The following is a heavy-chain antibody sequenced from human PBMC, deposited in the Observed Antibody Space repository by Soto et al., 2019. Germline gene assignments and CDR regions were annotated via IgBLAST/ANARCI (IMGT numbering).Heavy chain of an antibody. CDR2: INAGNGNT. CDR1: GYTFTSYA. Sequence: ASVKVSCKASGYTFTSYAMQWVRQAPGQRLEWMGWINAGNGNTKYSQKFQGRVTITRDTSASTAYMELSSLRSEDTAVYYCARSWWLPNARNNDYWGQGTLVTVSS. CDR3: ARSWWLPNARNNDY. J-gene: IGHJ4*02. V-gene: IGHV1-3*01. D-gene: IGHD5-12*01.